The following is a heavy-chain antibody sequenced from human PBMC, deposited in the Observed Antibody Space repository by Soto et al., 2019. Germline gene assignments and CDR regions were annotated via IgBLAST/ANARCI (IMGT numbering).Heavy chain of an antibody. D-gene: IGHD3-3*01. CDR3: ARAQRIFGVVKNPRGDWFDP. V-gene: IGHV4-34*01. Sequence: PSETLSLTCAVYGGSFSGYYWSWIRQPPGKGLEWIGEINHSGSTNYNPSLKSRVTISVDTSKNQFSLKLSSVTAADTAVYYCARAQRIFGVVKNPRGDWFDPWGQGTLVTVS. J-gene: IGHJ5*02. CDR1: GGSFSGYY. CDR2: INHSGST.